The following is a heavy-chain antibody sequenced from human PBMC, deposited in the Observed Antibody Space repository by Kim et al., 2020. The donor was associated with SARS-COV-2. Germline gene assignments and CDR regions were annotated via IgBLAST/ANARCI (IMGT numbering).Heavy chain of an antibody. CDR1: GYTFTSYD. V-gene: IGHV1-8*01. J-gene: IGHJ6*03. CDR2: MNPNSGNT. Sequence: ASVKVSCKASGYTFTSYDINWVRQATGQGLEWMGWMNPNSGNTGYAQKFRGRVTMTRNTSISTAYMELSSLRSEDTAVYYCARGHLKSIVVVIAPRPYYYYMDVWGKGTTVPVSS. CDR3: ARGHLKSIVVVIAPRPYYYYMDV. D-gene: IGHD2-21*01.